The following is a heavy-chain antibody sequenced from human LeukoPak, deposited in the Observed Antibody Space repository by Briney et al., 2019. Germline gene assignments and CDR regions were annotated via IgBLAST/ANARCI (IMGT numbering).Heavy chain of an antibody. CDR3: AKDARRTFGLSSGLYRGSYYFDY. D-gene: IGHD6-19*01. Sequence: GGSLRLSCGASGFTFSSYAMSWVRQAPGRGLEWVSAICKSGGSTFYADSVRGRFTISRDNSKNTLYLQMNSLRAEDTAVYYCAKDARRTFGLSSGLYRGSYYFDYWGQGTLVTVSS. CDR1: GFTFSSYA. V-gene: IGHV3-23*01. CDR2: ICKSGGST. J-gene: IGHJ4*02.